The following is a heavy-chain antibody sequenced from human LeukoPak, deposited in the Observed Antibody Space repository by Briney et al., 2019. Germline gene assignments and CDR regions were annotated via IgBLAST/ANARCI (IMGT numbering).Heavy chain of an antibody. D-gene: IGHD2-2*01. CDR3: ARGGEDIVVVPEKHYYYYYGMDV. J-gene: IGHJ6*02. CDR1: GYTLTELS. CDR2: FDPEDGET. Sequence: ASVKVSCKVSGYTLTELSMHWVRQAPGEGLEWMGGFDPEDGETIYAQKFQGRVTMTEDTSTDTAYMELSSLRSEDTAVYYCARGGEDIVVVPEKHYYYYYGMDVWGQGTTVTVSS. V-gene: IGHV1-24*01.